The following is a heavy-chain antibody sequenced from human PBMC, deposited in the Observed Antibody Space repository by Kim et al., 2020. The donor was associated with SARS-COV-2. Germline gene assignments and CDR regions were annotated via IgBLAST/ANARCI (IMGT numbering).Heavy chain of an antibody. CDR3: ARYIHALKYFDS. D-gene: IGHD1-1*01. CDR1: GDSVSSNTAA. CDR2: TYYTSNWYY. V-gene: IGHV6-1*01. J-gene: IGHJ4*02. Sequence: SQTLSLTCAISGDSVSSNTAAWTWLRQSPSRGLECLGRTYYTSNWYYDYALSLRGRITVNSDTSKNQFSLQLNSVTPEDTAVYFCARYIHALKYFDSWGQGTLVTVSS.